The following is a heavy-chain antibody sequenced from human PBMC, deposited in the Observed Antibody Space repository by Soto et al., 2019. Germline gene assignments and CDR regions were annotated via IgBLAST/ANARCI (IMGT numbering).Heavy chain of an antibody. Sequence: EVQLVESGGGLIQPGGSLRLSCAASGFTVSSNYMGWVRQAPGKGLEWVSVIYAGGSTYYADSLKGRFTISRDNSKNTVYLQMNSLRAEDTAVYYWARDYRHQGAFDYWGQGTLVTVPS. V-gene: IGHV3-53*01. CDR3: ARDYRHQGAFDY. D-gene: IGHD3-16*02. J-gene: IGHJ4*02. CDR1: GFTVSSNY. CDR2: IYAGGST.